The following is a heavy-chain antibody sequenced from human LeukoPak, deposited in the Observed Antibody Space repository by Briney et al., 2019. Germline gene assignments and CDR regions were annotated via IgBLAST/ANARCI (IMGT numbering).Heavy chain of an antibody. J-gene: IGHJ5*02. Sequence: ASVKVSCKASGYIFTSYGVSWVRQAPGQGLEWVGWISVNSGITNYAQRLQGRVIMTTDTSTTTAYMELRSLRSDDTAVYYCARDSATRINVFGRPRGDSGYNCLGPWGQGTLVTVSS. V-gene: IGHV1-18*01. CDR3: ARDSATRINVFGRPRGDSGYNCLGP. CDR1: GYIFTSYG. D-gene: IGHD2-21*02. CDR2: ISVNSGIT.